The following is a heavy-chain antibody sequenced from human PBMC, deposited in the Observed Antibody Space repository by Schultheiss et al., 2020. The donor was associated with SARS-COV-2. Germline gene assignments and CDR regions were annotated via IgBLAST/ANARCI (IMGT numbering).Heavy chain of an antibody. V-gene: IGHV4-38-2*02. Sequence: SETLSLTCTVSGGSISTYYWSWIRQPPGKGLEWIGSIYHSGSTYYNPSLKSRVTISVDTSKNQFSLKLSSVTAADTAVYYCARVKAITMISNWFDPWGQGTLVTVSS. CDR3: ARVKAITMISNWFDP. CDR1: GGSISTYY. J-gene: IGHJ5*02. D-gene: IGHD3-22*01. CDR2: IYHSGST.